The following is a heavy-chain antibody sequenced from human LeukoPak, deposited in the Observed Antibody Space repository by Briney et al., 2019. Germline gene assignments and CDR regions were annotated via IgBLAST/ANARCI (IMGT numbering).Heavy chain of an antibody. CDR3: ARGNPGSYYKKSYYYYYMDV. CDR1: GGTFSSYA. V-gene: IGHV1-69*01. Sequence: SVKVSCKASGGTFSSYAISWVRQAPGQGLEWMGGIIPISGTANYAQKFQGRVTITADESTSTAYMELSSLRSEDTAVYYCARGNPGSYYKKSYYYYYMDVWGKGTTVTISS. D-gene: IGHD3-10*01. CDR2: IIPISGTA. J-gene: IGHJ6*03.